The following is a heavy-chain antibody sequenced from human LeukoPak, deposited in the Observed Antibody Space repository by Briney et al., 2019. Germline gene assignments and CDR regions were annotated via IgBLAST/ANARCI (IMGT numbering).Heavy chain of an antibody. CDR2: INPRGGST. J-gene: IGHJ4*02. V-gene: IGHV1-46*03. CDR1: GYTFSSYY. CDR3: ASDPGCSSTSCPGGFDY. D-gene: IGHD2-2*01. Sequence: GASVKVSCKASGYTFSSYYMHWVRQAPGQGLEWMGIINPRGGSTSYAQKFQGRVTMTRDTSTSTVYMELSSLRSEDTAVYYCASDPGCSSTSCPGGFDYWGQGTLVTVSS.